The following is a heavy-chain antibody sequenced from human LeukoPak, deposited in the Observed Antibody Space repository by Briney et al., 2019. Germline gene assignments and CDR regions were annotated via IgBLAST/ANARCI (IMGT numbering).Heavy chain of an antibody. D-gene: IGHD5-12*01. J-gene: IGHJ4*02. CDR2: ISDSSAM. V-gene: IGHV3-48*01. CDR1: GFTSSTYS. CDR3: ARDGGYSGYDADC. Sequence: GGSLRLSCAASGFTSSTYSMKWVRQAPGKGLEWVSYISDSSAMYYADSVRGRFTISRENDKNSLFLQMNSLGAEDTAVYYCARDGGYSGYDADCWGQGTLVTVSS.